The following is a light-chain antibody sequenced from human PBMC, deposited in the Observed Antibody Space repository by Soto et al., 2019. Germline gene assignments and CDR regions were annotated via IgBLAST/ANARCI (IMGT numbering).Light chain of an antibody. J-gene: IGLJ3*02. CDR1: SSNIGSNT. V-gene: IGLV1-44*01. Sequence: QSVLTQPPSASGTPGQRVTISCSGSSSNIGSNTVNWYQQLPGTAPKLLIYSNNQRPSGVPDRFSGSKSGTSASLAISGLQSEDEADYYCAAWDDSHWVFGGGTKVTVL. CDR3: AAWDDSHWV. CDR2: SNN.